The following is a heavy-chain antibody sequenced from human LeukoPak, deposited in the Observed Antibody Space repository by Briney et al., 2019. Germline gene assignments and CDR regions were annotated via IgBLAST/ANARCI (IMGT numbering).Heavy chain of an antibody. J-gene: IGHJ6*02. CDR2: MNPNSGNT. CDR3: ASSSSWYVTLYYYYGMDV. Sequence: ASVKVSCKASGYTFTSYDINWVRQATGQGLEWMGWMNPNSGNTGYAQKFQGRVTMTRNTSISTAYMELSSLRSEDTAVYYCASSSSWYVTLYYYYGMDVWGRGTTVTVSS. D-gene: IGHD6-13*01. V-gene: IGHV1-8*01. CDR1: GYTFTSYD.